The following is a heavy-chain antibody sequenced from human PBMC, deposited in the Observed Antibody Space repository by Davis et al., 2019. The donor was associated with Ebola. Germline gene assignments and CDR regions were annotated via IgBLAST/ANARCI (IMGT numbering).Heavy chain of an antibody. V-gene: IGHV4-31*03. J-gene: IGHJ6*03. CDR3: ARDPRGERRGWSRMDV. CDR2: IYYSGST. Sequence: PSETLSLTCTVSGGSISSGGYYWSWIRQHPGKGLEWIGYIYYSGSTYYNPSLKSRVTISVDTSKNQFSLKLSSVTAADTAVYYCARDPRGERRGWSRMDVWGKGTTVTVSS. CDR1: GGSISSGGYY. D-gene: IGHD3-16*01.